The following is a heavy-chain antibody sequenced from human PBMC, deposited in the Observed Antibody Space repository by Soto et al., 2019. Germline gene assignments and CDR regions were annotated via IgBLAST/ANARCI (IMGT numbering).Heavy chain of an antibody. Sequence: SETLSLTCTVSGDSINSAAYYWTWIRQHPGEGLEWIGYINYSGNTNYNPSLQSRVTISADVSKNQFSLRLTSVTAADTAVYYCGRDRTSSIFDGYDYNGMDVWGQGTAVTVSS. D-gene: IGHD3-3*02. CDR3: GRDRTSSIFDGYDYNGMDV. V-gene: IGHV4-31*03. J-gene: IGHJ6*02. CDR1: GDSINSAAYY. CDR2: INYSGNT.